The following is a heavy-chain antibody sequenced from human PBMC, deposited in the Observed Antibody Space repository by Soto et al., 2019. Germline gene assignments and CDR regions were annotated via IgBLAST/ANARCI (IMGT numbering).Heavy chain of an antibody. D-gene: IGHD5-12*01. Sequence: SETLSLTCTVSGGSISSYYWSWIRQPPGKGLEWIGYIYYSGSTNYNPSLKSRVTISVDTSKNQFSLKLSSVTAADTAVYYCASHKRGYSGYDSALDYWGQGTLVTVSS. J-gene: IGHJ4*02. CDR2: IYYSGST. V-gene: IGHV4-59*01. CDR1: GGSISSYY. CDR3: ASHKRGYSGYDSALDY.